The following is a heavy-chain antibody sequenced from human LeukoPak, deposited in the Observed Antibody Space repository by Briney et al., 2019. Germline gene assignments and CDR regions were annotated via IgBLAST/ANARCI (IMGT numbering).Heavy chain of an antibody. J-gene: IGHJ3*02. Sequence: GGSLRLSCAASGFMFSDYYISWIRQAPGKGLEWVSYISSSGSTISYADSVKGRFTISRDNAKNSLYLQMNSLRAEDTAVYYCARDFSYYYDSSGYYYDYAFDIWGQGTMDTVSS. CDR2: ISSSGSTI. CDR1: GFMFSDYY. CDR3: ARDFSYYYDSSGYYYDYAFDI. D-gene: IGHD3-22*01. V-gene: IGHV3-11*01.